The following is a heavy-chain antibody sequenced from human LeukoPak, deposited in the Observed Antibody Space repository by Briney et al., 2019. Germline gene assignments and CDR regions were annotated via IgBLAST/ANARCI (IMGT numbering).Heavy chain of an antibody. V-gene: IGHV3-23*01. CDR2: ISGGGGST. Sequence: PGGSLRLPCAASGFTFSRYAMSWVRQAPGKGLEWVSAISGGGGSTYYADSVKGRFTISRDNSKNTLYLQVNSLRAEDASVYYCARDHHDFWSGYYNPQDWFDPWGQGTLVTVSS. CDR3: ARDHHDFWSGYYNPQDWFDP. D-gene: IGHD3-3*01. CDR1: GFTFSRYA. J-gene: IGHJ5*02.